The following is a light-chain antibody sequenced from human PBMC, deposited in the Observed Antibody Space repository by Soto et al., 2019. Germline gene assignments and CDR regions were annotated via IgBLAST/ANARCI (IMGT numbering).Light chain of an antibody. J-gene: IGKJ1*01. Sequence: EIVLTQAPCTLSLSPGERVSLSCRASQSVSSNSLAWYQHKPGQAPRLLIYGVSSRATAIPDRFSGSGSAKDFTLTSSRLEHEDFAVYYCLQYGSSAWTFGQGTKVDIK. CDR3: LQYGSSAWT. V-gene: IGKV3-20*01. CDR1: QSVSSNS. CDR2: GVS.